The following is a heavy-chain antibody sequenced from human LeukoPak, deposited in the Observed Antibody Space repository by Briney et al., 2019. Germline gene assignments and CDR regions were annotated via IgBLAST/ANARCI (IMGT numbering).Heavy chain of an antibody. D-gene: IGHD4/OR15-4a*01. Sequence: GGSPRLSCEVSGFHFSSHAMSWVRQAPGGGLEWVSGISISGDTTFYADSVQGRFIISRDNSQNTVYLQMYSLRVDDTAVYYCANEEVPNDYWGQGTLVTVSS. J-gene: IGHJ4*02. V-gene: IGHV3-23*01. CDR1: GFHFSSHA. CDR2: ISISGDTT. CDR3: ANEEVPNDY.